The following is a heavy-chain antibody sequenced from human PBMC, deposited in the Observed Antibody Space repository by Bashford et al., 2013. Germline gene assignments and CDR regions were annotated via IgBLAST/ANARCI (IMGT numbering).Heavy chain of an antibody. CDR2: ISARSGSGSAYI. J-gene: IGHJ6*02. D-gene: IGHD3-3*01. V-gene: IGHV3-21*01. CDR1: GFSVRTYA. Sequence: GGSLRLSCAASGFSVRTYAMSWVRQAPGKGLERVSGISARSGSGSAYIHYADSVKGRFTISRDNAKNSLYLQMNSLRPEDTAVYYCARGLRFLEWVLYGMDVWGQGTTVTVSS. CDR3: ARGLRFLEWVLYGMDV.